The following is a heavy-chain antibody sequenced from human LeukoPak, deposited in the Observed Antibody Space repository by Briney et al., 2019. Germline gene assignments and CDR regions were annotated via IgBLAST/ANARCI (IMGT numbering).Heavy chain of an antibody. V-gene: IGHV3-20*04. CDR2: INWNGASR. J-gene: IGHJ3*02. Sequence: PGGSLRLSCVASGFTFDDYGMSWVRQAPGQGPEWVSDINWNGASRRYADSVKGRFTISRDNAKNSLYLQMNSLRAEDTAVYYCARDMNTEPIWFGELLVSNDAFDIWGQGTMVTVSS. CDR1: GFTFDDYG. D-gene: IGHD3-10*01. CDR3: ARDMNTEPIWFGELLVSNDAFDI.